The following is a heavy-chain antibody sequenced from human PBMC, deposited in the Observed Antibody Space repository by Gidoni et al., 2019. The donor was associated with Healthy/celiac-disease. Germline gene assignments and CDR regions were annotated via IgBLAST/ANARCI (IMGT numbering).Heavy chain of an antibody. D-gene: IGHD3-16*01. CDR1: GFTFSSYA. Sequence: EVQLVESGGGLVQPGGSLRLPCAASGFTFSSYAMSWVRQAPGKGLEWVSAISGSGGSTYYADSVKGRFTISRDNSKNTLYLQMNSLRAEDTAVYYCAKDWGARRLREERFDYWGQGTLVTVSS. V-gene: IGHV3-23*04. J-gene: IGHJ4*02. CDR2: ISGSGGST. CDR3: AKDWGARRLREERFDY.